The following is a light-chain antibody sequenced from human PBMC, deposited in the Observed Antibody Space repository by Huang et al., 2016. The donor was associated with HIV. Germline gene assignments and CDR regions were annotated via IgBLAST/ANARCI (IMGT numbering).Light chain of an antibody. Sequence: EIVMTQSPATLSVSPGERATLSCRASQGVRNNIDWYQQKPGQTPRLLIHGASTRATGIASQFSVRGSGTYFTLTITSLQPEDSAVYYCQHYNNWPPWTFGPGTQVEI. J-gene: IGKJ1*01. CDR2: GAS. CDR1: QGVRNN. CDR3: QHYNNWPPWT. V-gene: IGKV3D-15*01.